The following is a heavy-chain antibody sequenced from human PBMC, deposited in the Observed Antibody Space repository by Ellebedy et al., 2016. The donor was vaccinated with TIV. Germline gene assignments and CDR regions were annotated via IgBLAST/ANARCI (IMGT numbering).Heavy chain of an antibody. CDR2: IYHSGNT. V-gene: IGHV4-4*02. CDR1: GGSMRSSHW. CDR3: ARAVGVGSSPHNYFGLDV. J-gene: IGHJ6*02. D-gene: IGHD1-26*01. Sequence: MPSETLSLTCAVSGGSMRSSHWWSWVRQSPEKGLDWIGAIYHSGNTNYNPSLKSRVTISVDTSKNWFSLKLNSVTAADTALYFCARAVGVGSSPHNYFGLDVWGQGTMVTVSS.